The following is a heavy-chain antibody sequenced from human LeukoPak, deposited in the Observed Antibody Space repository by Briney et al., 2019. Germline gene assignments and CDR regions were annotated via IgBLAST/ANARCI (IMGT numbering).Heavy chain of an antibody. J-gene: IGHJ4*02. CDR3: ATALRVGYFDY. CDR1: GYTFTDYY. D-gene: IGHD3-10*01. Sequence: ASVKISCKVSGYTFTDYYMHWVQQAPGKGLEWMGLVDPEDGETIYAEKFQGRVTITADTSTDTAYVELSSLRSEDTAVYYCATALRVGYFDYWGQGTLVTVSS. CDR2: VDPEDGET. V-gene: IGHV1-69-2*01.